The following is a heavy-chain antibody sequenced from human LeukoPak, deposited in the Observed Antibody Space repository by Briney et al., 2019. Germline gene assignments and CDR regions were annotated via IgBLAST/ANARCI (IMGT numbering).Heavy chain of an antibody. CDR3: AGYYSSGWNYFDY. D-gene: IGHD6-19*01. Sequence: SETLSVTCTVSGGSISSSSYYWGWIRQPPGKGLAWIGSIYYSGSTYYNPSLKSRVTISVDTSKNQFSLKLSSVTAADTAVYYSAGYYSSGWNYFDYWGQGTLVTVSS. CDR2: IYYSGST. V-gene: IGHV4-39*01. CDR1: GGSISSSSYY. J-gene: IGHJ4*02.